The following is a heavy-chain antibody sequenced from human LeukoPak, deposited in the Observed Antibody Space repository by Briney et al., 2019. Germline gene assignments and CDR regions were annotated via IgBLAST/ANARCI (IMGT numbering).Heavy chain of an antibody. D-gene: IGHD3-3*01. V-gene: IGHV1-46*01. CDR3: ARDRNDFWSGTYYGMDV. J-gene: IGHJ6*02. Sequence: ASVKVSCKASGYTFTSYYMHWVRQAPGQGLEWMGIINPSGGSTSYAQKFQGRVTMTRDTSTSTVYMELSSLRSEDTAVYYCARDRNDFWSGTYYGMDVWGQGTTVTVSS. CDR1: GYTFTSYY. CDR2: INPSGGST.